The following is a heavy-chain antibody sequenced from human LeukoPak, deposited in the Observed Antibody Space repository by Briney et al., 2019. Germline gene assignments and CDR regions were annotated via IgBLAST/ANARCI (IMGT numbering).Heavy chain of an antibody. CDR1: GGSISSYY. V-gene: IGHV4-59*01. Sequence: SETLSLTCTVSGGSISSYYWSWIRQPPGKGLEWIGYIYYSGSTNYNPSLKSRVTISVDTSKNQFSLKLSSVTAADTAVYYCARSGIFWFDLWGQGTLVTVSS. CDR2: IYYSGST. J-gene: IGHJ5*02. D-gene: IGHD3-9*01. CDR3: ARSGIFWFDL.